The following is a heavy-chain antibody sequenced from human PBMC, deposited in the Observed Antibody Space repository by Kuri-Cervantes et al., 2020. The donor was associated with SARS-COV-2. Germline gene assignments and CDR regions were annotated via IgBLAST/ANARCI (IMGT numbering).Heavy chain of an antibody. CDR1: GGSITSGNW. Sequence: SCAVSGGSITSGNWWSWVRQPPGKGLEWIGEINHSGSTNYNPSLKSRVTISVDTSKNQFSLKLSSVTAADTAVYYCAGGNYGYVWGSYRPFGGNNFWGQGTLVTSPQ. V-gene: IGHV4-4*02. D-gene: IGHD3-16*02. CDR3: AGGNYGYVWGSYRPFGGNNF. J-gene: IGHJ4*02. CDR2: INHSGST.